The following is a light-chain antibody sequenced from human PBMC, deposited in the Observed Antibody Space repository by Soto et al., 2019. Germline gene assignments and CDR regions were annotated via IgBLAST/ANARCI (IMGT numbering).Light chain of an antibody. CDR1: SSDVGGNKY. V-gene: IGLV2-14*03. J-gene: IGLJ3*02. CDR2: DVS. Sequence: QSALTQPASVSGSPGQSITISCTGTSSDVGGNKYVSWYQHHPGKAPKRMIYDVSSRPSGVSNRFSGSKSDNTASLTISGLQAEDEADYYCGSYTGSSTSGVFGGGTKVTVL. CDR3: GSYTGSSTSGV.